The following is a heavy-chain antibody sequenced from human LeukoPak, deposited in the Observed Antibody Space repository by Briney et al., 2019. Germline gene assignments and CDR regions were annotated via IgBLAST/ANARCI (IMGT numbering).Heavy chain of an antibody. Sequence: KSGGSLRLSCAASGFTFSDYYMSWIRQAPGKGLEWLSNINRSGTNTNYADSVKGRLTISRDNAKNSLYLQMNSLRAEDTAVYYCATSSDWRFDYWGQGTLVTVSS. CDR3: ATSSDWRFDY. CDR2: INRSGTNT. CDR1: GFTFSDYY. D-gene: IGHD6-19*01. V-gene: IGHV3-11*06. J-gene: IGHJ4*02.